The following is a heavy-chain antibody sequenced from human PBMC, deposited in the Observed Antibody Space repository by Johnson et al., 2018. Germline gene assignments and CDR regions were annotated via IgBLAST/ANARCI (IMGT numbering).Heavy chain of an antibody. CDR1: GYTFTSSA. V-gene: IGHV1-8*01. CDR3: ARRKNGDYDAFDI. Sequence: QVQLVQAGAEVTKPGASMEVSCQASGYTFTSSAINWVRQATGHGLAWMGWMNPTSGNTGYAQKFQGRGTLTRNTSISTAYMELRSLRSEETAVYYRARRKNGDYDAFDIWGQGTMVTVSS. CDR2: MNPTSGNT. D-gene: IGHD4-17*01. J-gene: IGHJ3*02.